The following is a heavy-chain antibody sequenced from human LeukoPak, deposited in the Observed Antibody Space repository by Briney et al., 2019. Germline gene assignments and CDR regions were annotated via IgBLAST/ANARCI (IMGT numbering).Heavy chain of an antibody. Sequence: GGSLRLSCAGSGFTFSGYSLNWVRQAPGKGLEWVSSITSSGSSMYYADSVKGRFTISRDNAKNSLYLQMNSLRAEDTALYYCAKAQRSYYDILTGYFDYWGQGTLVTVSS. CDR2: ITSSGSSM. CDR3: AKAQRSYYDILTGYFDY. D-gene: IGHD3-9*01. J-gene: IGHJ4*02. CDR1: GFTFSGYS. V-gene: IGHV3-21*04.